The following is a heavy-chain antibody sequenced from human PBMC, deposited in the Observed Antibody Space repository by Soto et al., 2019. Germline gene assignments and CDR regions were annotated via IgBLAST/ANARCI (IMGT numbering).Heavy chain of an antibody. D-gene: IGHD6-13*01. J-gene: IGHJ4*02. CDR2: INPSGGST. V-gene: IGHV1-46*01. Sequence: QVQLVQSGAEVKKPGASVKVSCKASGYTFTSYYMHWVRQAPGQGLEWLGIINPSGGSTSYAQKFQGSVTMTRDTATSTGYMELSSLRSEDTAVYYCARVSSWSCFDYWGQGTLVTVSS. CDR3: ARVSSWSCFDY. CDR1: GYTFTSYY.